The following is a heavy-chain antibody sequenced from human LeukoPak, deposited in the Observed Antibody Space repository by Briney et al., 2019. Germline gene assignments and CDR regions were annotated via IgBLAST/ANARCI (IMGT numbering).Heavy chain of an antibody. CDR2: IYSGGST. V-gene: IGHV3-53*01. J-gene: IGHJ3*02. Sequence: GGSLRLSCAASGFTVSSNYMSWVRQAPGKGLEWVSVIYSGGSTYYADSVKGRFTTSRDNSKNTLYLQMNSLRAEDTAVYYCARVTVTTLWGAFDIWGQGTMVTVSS. CDR3: ARVTVTTLWGAFDI. CDR1: GFTVSSNY. D-gene: IGHD4-17*01.